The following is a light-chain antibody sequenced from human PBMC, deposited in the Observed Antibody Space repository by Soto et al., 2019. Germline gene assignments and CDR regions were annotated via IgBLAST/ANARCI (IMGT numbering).Light chain of an antibody. J-gene: IGKJ1*01. CDR2: DAS. Sequence: DIQMTQSPSSLSASVGDRVTITSRASQPISSYLHWYQQNPGEAPKLLIHDASSLQGGVPSRFSGSGSGTDFTLTISSLQPEDFATYYCQQTYSSWTFGQGTKVEVK. V-gene: IGKV1-39*01. CDR1: QPISSY. CDR3: QQTYSSWT.